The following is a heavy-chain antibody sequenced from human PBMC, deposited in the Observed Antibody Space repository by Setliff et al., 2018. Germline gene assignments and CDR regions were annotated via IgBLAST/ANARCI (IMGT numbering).Heavy chain of an antibody. V-gene: IGHV1-2*04. D-gene: IGHD3-22*01. CDR2: INPNSGGT. CDR1: GYTFTGYY. Sequence: ASVKVSCKASGYTFTGYYMHWVRQAPGQGLEWMGWINPNSGGTNYAQKFQGWVTMTRDTSISTAYMELSRLRSDDTAVYYCARARDDGVYYDISGYYSYYYYGMDVWGQGTTVTVSS. CDR3: ARARDDGVYYDISGYYSYYYYGMDV. J-gene: IGHJ6*02.